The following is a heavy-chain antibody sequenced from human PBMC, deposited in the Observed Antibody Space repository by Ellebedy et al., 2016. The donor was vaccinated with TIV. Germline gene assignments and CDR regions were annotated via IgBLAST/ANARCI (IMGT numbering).Heavy chain of an antibody. CDR1: GGSISSYY. Sequence: GSLRLSXTVSGGSISSYYWSWIRQPPGKGLEWIGYIYYSGSTNYNPSLKSRVTISVDTSKNQFSLKLSSVTAADTAVYYCARSFRSSPPDYWGQGTLVTVSS. CDR3: ARSFRSSPPDY. J-gene: IGHJ4*02. CDR2: IYYSGST. V-gene: IGHV4-59*13.